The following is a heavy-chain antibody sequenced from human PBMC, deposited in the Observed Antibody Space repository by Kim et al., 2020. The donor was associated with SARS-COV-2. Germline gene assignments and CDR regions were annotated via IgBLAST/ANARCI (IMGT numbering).Heavy chain of an antibody. J-gene: IGHJ6*02. CDR2: ISYDGSNK. CDR1: GFTFSSYA. V-gene: IGHV3-30-3*01. D-gene: IGHD6-13*01. CDR3: ARAGYSSLSYGMDV. Sequence: GGSLRLSCAASGFTFSSYAMHWVRQAPGKGLEWVAVISYDGSNKYYADSVKGRFTISRDNSKNTLYLQMNSLRAEDTAVYYCARAGYSSLSYGMDVWGQGTTVTVSS.